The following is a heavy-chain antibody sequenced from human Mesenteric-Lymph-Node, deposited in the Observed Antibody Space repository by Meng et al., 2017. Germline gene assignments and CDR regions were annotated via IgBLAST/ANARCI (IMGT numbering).Heavy chain of an antibody. CDR3: ARGHDYGDSDL. J-gene: IGHJ5*02. D-gene: IGHD4-17*01. V-gene: IGHV1-2*06. Sequence: VQLVQSGAEVKKPGASVKVSCKASGYTFTAFYIHWVRQAPGQGLEWMGRINPNDGYTNYAQRFQGRVTMSRDTSITTAYMDITSLRSDDTAVYFCARGHDYGDSDLWDQGTLVTVSS. CDR2: INPNDGYT. CDR1: GYTFTAFY.